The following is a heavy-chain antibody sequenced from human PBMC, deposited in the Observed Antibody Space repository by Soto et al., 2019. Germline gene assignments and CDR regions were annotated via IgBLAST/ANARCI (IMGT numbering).Heavy chain of an antibody. D-gene: IGHD3-10*01. Sequence: GGSLRLSCAASGFIFSNHYMDWVRQAPGKGLEWVGRTRNKANSYTTEYAASVKGRFTISRDDSRNSLYLQMNSLKTEDTAVYYCARPASGNYFDYWGQGTLVTVSS. J-gene: IGHJ4*02. CDR1: GFIFSNHY. CDR2: TRNKANSYTT. CDR3: ARPASGNYFDY. V-gene: IGHV3-72*01.